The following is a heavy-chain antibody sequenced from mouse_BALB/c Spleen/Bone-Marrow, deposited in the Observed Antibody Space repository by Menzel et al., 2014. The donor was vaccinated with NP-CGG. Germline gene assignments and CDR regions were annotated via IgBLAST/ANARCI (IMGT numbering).Heavy chain of an antibody. D-gene: IGHD2-1*01. CDR2: ILPGSGTS. J-gene: IGHJ3*01. V-gene: IGHV1-9*01. Sequence: VKLLESGAELMKPGASVKISRKATGYTFSSYWIEWVKLRPGHGLEWIGEILPGSGTSNYNMKFKGKATFTADTSSNTAYMQLSSLTSEDSAVYYCARVLYYGNYDSFAYWGQGTLVTVSA. CDR1: GYTFSSYW. CDR3: ARVLYYGNYDSFAY.